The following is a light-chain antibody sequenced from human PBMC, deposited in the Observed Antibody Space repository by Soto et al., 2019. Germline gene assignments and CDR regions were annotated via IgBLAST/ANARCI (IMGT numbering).Light chain of an antibody. CDR2: DAS. CDR3: QHYCSSPWT. CDR1: QSVSSSY. Sequence: EIVLTQSPGTLSLSPGERATLSCRASQSVSSSYLAWYQQKPGQAPRLLIYDASSRATGIPDRFSGSGSGTDFTFTISRLEPEDLAVYYCQHYCSSPWTFGQGTKVEIK. V-gene: IGKV3-20*01. J-gene: IGKJ1*01.